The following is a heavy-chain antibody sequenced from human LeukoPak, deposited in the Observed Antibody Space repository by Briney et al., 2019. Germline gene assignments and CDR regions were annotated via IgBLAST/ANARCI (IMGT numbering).Heavy chain of an antibody. CDR2: MSWTSGSI. Sequence: GGSLRLSCGVSEFTFDDYVIHWVRQGPGKGLEWVAAMSWTSGSIAYADSVKGRFNIFRDNAQSSLYQQMNSLRAEDTAFYYCARSSGSYDGYYGVEVWGQGTTVIVSS. V-gene: IGHV3-9*01. J-gene: IGHJ6*02. CDR1: EFTFDDYV. D-gene: IGHD6-19*01. CDR3: ARSSGSYDGYYGVEV.